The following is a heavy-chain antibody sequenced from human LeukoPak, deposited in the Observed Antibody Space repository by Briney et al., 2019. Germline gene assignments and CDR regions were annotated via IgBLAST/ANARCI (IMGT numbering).Heavy chain of an antibody. J-gene: IGHJ6*02. D-gene: IGHD3-22*01. CDR2: ISSSSSYI. CDR1: GFTFRSYS. Sequence: PGRSLRLSCAASGFTFRSYSMNWVRQAPGKGLEWVSSISSSSSYIYYADSVKGRFTISRDNAKNSLYLQMNSLRAEDTAVYYCAGGTPYDSSGYYPWSYYGMDVWGQGTTVTVSS. CDR3: AGGTPYDSSGYYPWSYYGMDV. V-gene: IGHV3-21*01.